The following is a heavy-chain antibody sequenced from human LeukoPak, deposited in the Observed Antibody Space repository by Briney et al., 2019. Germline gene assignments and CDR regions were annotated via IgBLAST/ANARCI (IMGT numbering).Heavy chain of an antibody. Sequence: SETLSLTCTVSGGSISSGSYYWGWIRQPPGKGLEWIGSIYYSGSTYYNPSLKSRVTISVDTSKNQFSLKLSSVTAADTAVYYCARVVTGTLMGNWFDPWGRGTLVTVSS. J-gene: IGHJ5*02. CDR2: IYYSGST. CDR3: ARVVTGTLMGNWFDP. CDR1: GGSISSGSYY. D-gene: IGHD1-7*01. V-gene: IGHV4-39*07.